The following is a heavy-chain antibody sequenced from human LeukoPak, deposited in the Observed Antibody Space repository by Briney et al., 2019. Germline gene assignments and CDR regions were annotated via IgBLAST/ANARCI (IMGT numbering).Heavy chain of an antibody. J-gene: IGHJ4*02. Sequence: GASVKVSCKASGYTFTGYYMHWVRPAPGQGLEWMGWINPNSGGTNYAQKFQGRVTMTRDTSISTAYMELSRLRSDGTAVYYCARAAEGGWYFVLGYWGQGTLVTVSS. D-gene: IGHD6-19*01. CDR1: GYTFTGYY. V-gene: IGHV1-2*02. CDR2: INPNSGGT. CDR3: ARAAEGGWYFVLGY.